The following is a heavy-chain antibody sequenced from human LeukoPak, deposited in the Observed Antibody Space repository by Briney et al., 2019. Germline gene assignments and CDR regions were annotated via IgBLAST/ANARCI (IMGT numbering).Heavy chain of an antibody. Sequence: PGGSLRLSCAASGLKFSAYAMNWVRQPPGKGLEWIGEINHSGSTNYNPSLKSRVTISVDTSKNQFSLKLSSVTAADTAVYYCARVYDSSGQFDYWGQGTLVTVSS. D-gene: IGHD3-22*01. CDR2: INHSGST. CDR1: GLKFSAYA. CDR3: ARVYDSSGQFDY. V-gene: IGHV4-34*01. J-gene: IGHJ4*02.